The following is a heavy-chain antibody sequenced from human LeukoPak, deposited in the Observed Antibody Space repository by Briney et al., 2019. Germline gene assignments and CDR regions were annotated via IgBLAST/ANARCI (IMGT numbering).Heavy chain of an antibody. V-gene: IGHV1-24*01. CDR1: GYTLTELS. D-gene: IGHD7-27*01. CDR3: ATVAIWKLGNRFDY. CDR2: FDPEDGET. J-gene: IGHJ4*02. Sequence: ASVKVSCKVSGYTLTELSMHWVRQAPGKGLEWMGGFDPEDGETIYAQKFQGRVTMTEDTSTDTAYMELSSLRSEDTAVYYCATVAIWKLGNRFDYWGQGTLVTVSS.